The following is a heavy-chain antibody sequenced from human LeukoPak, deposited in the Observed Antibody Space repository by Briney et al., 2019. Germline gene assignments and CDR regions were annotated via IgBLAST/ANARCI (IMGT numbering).Heavy chain of an antibody. J-gene: IGHJ6*02. CDR3: AKGVRGGGGYYYGMDV. CDR2: ITSSSTYV. V-gene: IGHV3-21*01. Sequence: GGSLRLSCAASGFTSFSNYSMNGARPAPGKGLEWVSSITSSSTYVYYADSVKGRFTISRDNAKNSLYLQMNSLRAEDTAVYYCAKGVRGGGGYYYGMDVWGQGTTVTVSS. D-gene: IGHD2-15*01. CDR1: GFTSFSNYS.